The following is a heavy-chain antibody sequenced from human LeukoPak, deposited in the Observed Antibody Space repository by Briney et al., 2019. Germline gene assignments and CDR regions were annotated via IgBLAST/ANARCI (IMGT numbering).Heavy chain of an antibody. D-gene: IGHD3-3*01. J-gene: IGHJ4*02. CDR1: GGTFSSYA. Sequence: ASVKVSCKASGGTFSSYAISWVRQAPGQGLEWMGRIIPILGIANYAQKFQGRVTITADKSTSTAYMELSSLRSEDTAVYYCARDQGIRFLEIYYFDYWGQGTLVTVSS. V-gene: IGHV1-69*04. CDR2: IIPILGIA. CDR3: ARDQGIRFLEIYYFDY.